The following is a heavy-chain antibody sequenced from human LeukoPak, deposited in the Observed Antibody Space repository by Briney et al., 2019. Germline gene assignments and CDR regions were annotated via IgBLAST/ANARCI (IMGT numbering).Heavy chain of an antibody. CDR1: GGSFSGYY. CDR2: INHSGST. Sequence: SETLSLTCAVYGGSFSGYYWSWIRQPPGKGLEWIGEINHSGSTNYNPSLKSRVTISVDTSKNQFSLKLSSVTAADTAVYYCGSLRGRIAVAGSFVYWGQGTLVTVSS. J-gene: IGHJ4*02. V-gene: IGHV4-34*01. D-gene: IGHD6-13*01. CDR3: GSLRGRIAVAGSFVY.